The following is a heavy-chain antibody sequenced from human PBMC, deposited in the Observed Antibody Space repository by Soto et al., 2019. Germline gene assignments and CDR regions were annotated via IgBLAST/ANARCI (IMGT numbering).Heavy chain of an antibody. CDR2: KWFFASGGNK. CDR1: GFTLNNYG. J-gene: IGHJ4*02. D-gene: IGHD1-26*01. Sequence: PGGSMRFPCATSGFTLNNYGIHGVRKAPGKGMGWVAVKWFFASGGNKYYADSLKGRFAISRDESKQTAYLEMKSLRAEDTAVYYCGRGRYSGARYYLDLWGQGTQVTVSS. CDR3: GRGRYSGARYYLDL. V-gene: IGHV3-33*01.